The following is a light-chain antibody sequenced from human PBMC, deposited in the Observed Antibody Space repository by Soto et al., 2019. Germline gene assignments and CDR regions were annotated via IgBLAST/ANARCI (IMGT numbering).Light chain of an antibody. CDR1: QSVSSW. CDR3: QQYSAAFPGGS. CDR2: KAS. J-gene: IGKJ2*01. V-gene: IGKV1-5*03. Sequence: DIQMTQSPSTLSASVGDSVTITCRASQSVSSWLAWYQHKPGKVPKLLIFKASNLEIGVPSRFSGSGSGTEFTLTMSSGQPDDFAVYYCQQYSAAFPGGSVGQGTRLEIK.